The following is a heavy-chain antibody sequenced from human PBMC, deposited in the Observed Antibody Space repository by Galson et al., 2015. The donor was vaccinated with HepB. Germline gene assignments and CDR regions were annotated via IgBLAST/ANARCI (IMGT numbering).Heavy chain of an antibody. Sequence: SVKVSCKVSGYSLTESSMYWVRQAPGKGLEWMGDFDPEDGEIVYAQKFQGRVSTTEDTSAETAYMELSSLRSEDTAVYYCAMDSFTSYYGSGTPRGAFDIWGQGTMVTVSS. J-gene: IGHJ3*02. V-gene: IGHV1-24*01. D-gene: IGHD3-10*01. CDR2: FDPEDGEI. CDR1: GYSLTESS. CDR3: AMDSFTSYYGSGTPRGAFDI.